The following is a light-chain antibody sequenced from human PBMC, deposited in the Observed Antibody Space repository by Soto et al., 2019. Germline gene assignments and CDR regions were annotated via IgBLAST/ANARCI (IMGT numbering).Light chain of an antibody. CDR3: QSYDSSLSARYV. CDR1: SSNIGAGYE. Sequence: QSVLTQPPSVSGAPGQRVTISCTGSSSNIGAGYEVHWYQQLPGAAPKLLIYSDSNRPSGVPDRFSGSKSGTSASLAITGLQAEDEADYYCQSYDSSLSARYVFGTGTKLTVL. V-gene: IGLV1-40*01. J-gene: IGLJ1*01. CDR2: SDS.